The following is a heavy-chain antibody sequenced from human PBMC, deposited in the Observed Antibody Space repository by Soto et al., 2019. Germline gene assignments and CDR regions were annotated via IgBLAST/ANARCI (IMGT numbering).Heavy chain of an antibody. CDR1: GGSISSGGYY. J-gene: IGHJ4*02. CDR2: IYYSGST. V-gene: IGHV4-31*03. D-gene: IGHD3-10*01. Sequence: QVQLQESGPGLVKPSQTLSLTCTVSGGSISSGGYYWSWIRQHPGKGLEWIGYIYYSGSTYYNRSLKIRVTISVDTSKNQFSLKLSSVTAADTAVYYCARVGFLTAYYHLFDYWGQGTLVTVSS. CDR3: ARVGFLTAYYHLFDY.